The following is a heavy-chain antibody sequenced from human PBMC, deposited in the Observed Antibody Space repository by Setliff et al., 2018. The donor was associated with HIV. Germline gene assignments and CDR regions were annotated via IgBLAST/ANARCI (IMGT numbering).Heavy chain of an antibody. D-gene: IGHD6-19*01. CDR2: IYPGDSDT. V-gene: IGHV5-51*01. Sequence: GESLKISCKGSGYSFTSYWIGWVRQMPGKGLEWMGIIYPGDSDTRYSPSFQGQVTISADKSIGTAYLQWSSLKASDTAMYYCAIPHSSGWFGRDYWGQGTLVTVSS. CDR3: AIPHSSGWFGRDY. J-gene: IGHJ4*02. CDR1: GYSFTSYW.